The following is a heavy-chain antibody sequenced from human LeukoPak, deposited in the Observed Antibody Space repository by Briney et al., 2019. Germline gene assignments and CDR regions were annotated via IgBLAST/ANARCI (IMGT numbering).Heavy chain of an antibody. Sequence: GGSLRLSCATSGLTFSSYWMSWVRQAPGKGLEWVSSISSSSSSIFYADSVKGRFTISRDNAKNSLYLQMNSLRAEDTAVYYCARERGAFGYWGQGTLVTVSS. J-gene: IGHJ4*02. CDR1: GLTFSSYW. CDR2: ISSSSSSI. D-gene: IGHD5-12*01. V-gene: IGHV3-21*01. CDR3: ARERGAFGY.